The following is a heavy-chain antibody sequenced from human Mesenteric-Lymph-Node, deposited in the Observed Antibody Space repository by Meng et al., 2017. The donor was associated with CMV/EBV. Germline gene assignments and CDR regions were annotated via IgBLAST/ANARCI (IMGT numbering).Heavy chain of an antibody. CDR2: ISKTGYTI. V-gene: IGHV3-48*03. J-gene: IGHJ4*02. CDR1: GFTFSDYE. CDR3: ARDYGFAGRPDYYFDY. Sequence: GESLKISCAASGFTFSDYEINWVRQAPGKGLEWVSYISKTGYTIHYADSLEGRFTVSRDNAKNSVYLQMNSLRAEDTAIYYCARDYGFAGRPDYYFDYWGQGTLVTVSS. D-gene: IGHD3-10*01.